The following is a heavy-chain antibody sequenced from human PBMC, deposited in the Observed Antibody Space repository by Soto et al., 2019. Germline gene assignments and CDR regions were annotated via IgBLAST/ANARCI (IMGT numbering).Heavy chain of an antibody. Sequence: PSDLWSLTFTVAISPTRTSCRLWCLTRQPPGKGLEWIASIKYSGTTFYNPSLKSRVTLSVDTSKNQFALKLSSVTAAETAVYYCARHGITGSYYDAFDIWGQGTMVT. J-gene: IGHJ3*02. CDR1: ISPTRTSCRL. CDR2: IKYSGTT. CDR3: ARHGITGSYYDAFDI. D-gene: IGHD1-26*01. V-gene: IGHV4-39*01.